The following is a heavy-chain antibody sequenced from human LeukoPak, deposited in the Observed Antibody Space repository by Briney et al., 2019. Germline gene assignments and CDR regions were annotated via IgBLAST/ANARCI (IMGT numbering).Heavy chain of an antibody. V-gene: IGHV3-30*18. Sequence: GGSLRLSCAASGFTFSSYGMHWVRQAPGKGLEWVAVISYDGSNKYYADSVKGRFTISRDNSKSTLYLQMNSLRAEDTAVYYCAKPLGGGYFDYWGQGTLVTVSS. D-gene: IGHD1-26*01. J-gene: IGHJ4*02. CDR3: AKPLGGGYFDY. CDR2: ISYDGSNK. CDR1: GFTFSSYG.